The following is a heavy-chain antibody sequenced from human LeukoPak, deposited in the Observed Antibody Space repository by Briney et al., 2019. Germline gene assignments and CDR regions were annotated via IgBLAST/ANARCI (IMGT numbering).Heavy chain of an antibody. CDR3: ARQGATYSSGWYYGY. CDR2: IYPGDSDT. V-gene: IGHV5-51*01. Sequence: GESLKISCKGSGYSFSSYWIGWVRQMPGKGLEWMGIIYPGDSDTRYSPSFQGQVSISADKSISTAYLQWNSLKASDTAMYYCARQGATYSSGWYYGYWGQGTLVTVSS. CDR1: GYSFSSYW. J-gene: IGHJ4*02. D-gene: IGHD6-19*01.